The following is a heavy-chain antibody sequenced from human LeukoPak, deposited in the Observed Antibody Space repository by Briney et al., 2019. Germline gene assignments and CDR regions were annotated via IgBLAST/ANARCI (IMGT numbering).Heavy chain of an antibody. D-gene: IGHD5-12*01. CDR2: IYYSGST. Sequence: PSETLSLTCTVSGGSISSYYWSWIRQPPGKGLEWIGYIYYSGSTNYNPSLKSRVTISVDTSKNQFSLKLSSVTAADTAVYYCARVDSVDNYYFDYWGQGTLVTVSS. J-gene: IGHJ4*02. CDR3: ARVDSVDNYYFDY. V-gene: IGHV4-59*01. CDR1: GGSISSYY.